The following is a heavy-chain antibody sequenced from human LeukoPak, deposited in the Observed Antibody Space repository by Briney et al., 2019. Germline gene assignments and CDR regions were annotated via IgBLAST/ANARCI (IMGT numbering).Heavy chain of an antibody. V-gene: IGHV3-33*08. CDR3: ARVSTTRIGPLDY. J-gene: IGHJ4*02. CDR1: GFTFSSYG. Sequence: GGSLRLSCIASGFTFSSYGMHWVRQAPGKGLEWVAVIWYDGSNKYYADSVKGRFTISRDNSKNTLYLQMNSLRAEDTAVYYCARVSTTRIGPLDYWGQGTLVTVSS. D-gene: IGHD4-11*01. CDR2: IWYDGSNK.